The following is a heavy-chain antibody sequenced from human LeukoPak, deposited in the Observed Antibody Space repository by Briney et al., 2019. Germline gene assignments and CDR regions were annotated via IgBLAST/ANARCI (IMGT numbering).Heavy chain of an antibody. D-gene: IGHD2-8*02. V-gene: IGHV4-4*02. J-gene: IGHJ3*02. CDR1: GGSISSSNW. CDR2: IYHSGST. Sequence: PSETLSLTCAVSGGSISSSNWWSWVRQPPGKGLEWIGEIYHSGSTYYNPSLKSRVTISVDTSKNQFSLKLSSVTAADTAVYYCARYWDSAFDIWGQGTMVTVSS. CDR3: ARYWDSAFDI.